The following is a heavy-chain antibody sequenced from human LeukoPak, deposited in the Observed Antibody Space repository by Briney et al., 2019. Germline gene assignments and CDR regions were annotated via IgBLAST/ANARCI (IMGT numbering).Heavy chain of an antibody. CDR2: ISGSGGST. Sequence: GGSLRPSCAASGFTFSSYAMSWVRQAPGKGLEWVSAISGSGGSTYYADSVKGRFTISRDNSKNTLYLQMNSLRAEDTAVYYCAKGLYYYGSGSYDPNFDYWGQGTLVTVSS. CDR3: AKGLYYYGSGSYDPNFDY. CDR1: GFTFSSYA. D-gene: IGHD3-10*01. J-gene: IGHJ4*02. V-gene: IGHV3-23*01.